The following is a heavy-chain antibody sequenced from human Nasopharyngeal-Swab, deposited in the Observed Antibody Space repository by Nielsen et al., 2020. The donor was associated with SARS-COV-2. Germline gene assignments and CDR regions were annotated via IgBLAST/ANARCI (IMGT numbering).Heavy chain of an antibody. CDR2: ISSSSSYI. J-gene: IGHJ6*02. D-gene: IGHD3-3*01. CDR1: GFTFSSHS. Sequence: GESLKISCAASGFTFSSHSMNWVRQAPGKGLEWVSSISSSSSYIYYADSVKGRFTISRDNAKNSLYLQMNSLRAEDTAVYYCAREGQIFGVVDYYYYGMDVWGQGTTVTVSS. CDR3: AREGQIFGVVDYYYYGMDV. V-gene: IGHV3-21*01.